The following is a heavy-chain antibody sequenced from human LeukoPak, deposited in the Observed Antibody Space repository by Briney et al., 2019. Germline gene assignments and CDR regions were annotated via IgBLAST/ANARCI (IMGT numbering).Heavy chain of an antibody. V-gene: IGHV4-39*01. CDR3: ARADHDYGVYYFDY. Sequence: SETLSLTCTVSDGSINRGSYYWGWIRQPPGKGLEWIGSIYYSGSTYYNPSLKSRVTISVDTSMNQFSMKLRSVTAADTAVYYCARADHDYGVYYFDYWGQGTLVTVSS. CDR1: DGSINRGSYY. CDR2: IYYSGST. D-gene: IGHD4-17*01. J-gene: IGHJ4*02.